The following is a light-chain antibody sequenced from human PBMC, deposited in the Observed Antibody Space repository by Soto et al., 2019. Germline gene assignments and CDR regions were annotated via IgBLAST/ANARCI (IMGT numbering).Light chain of an antibody. J-gene: IGLJ1*01. CDR1: SSNIGSNP. Sequence: QAVVTQPPSASGTPGQRVTISCSGSSSNIGSNPVNWYQQLPGTAPKLLIYDNNQRPSGVPDRFSGSKSGTSASLAISGLQSEDEADYYCAAWDDSLNGHSVFGSGTKLTVL. CDR2: DNN. V-gene: IGLV1-44*01. CDR3: AAWDDSLNGHSV.